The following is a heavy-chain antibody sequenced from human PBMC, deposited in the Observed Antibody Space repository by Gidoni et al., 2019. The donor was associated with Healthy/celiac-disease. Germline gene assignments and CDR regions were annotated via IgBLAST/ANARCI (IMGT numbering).Heavy chain of an antibody. CDR3: ARDRLAARLSGTYYYGMDV. Sequence: QVQLVQSGAEVKKPGSSVKVSCKASVGTFSSYAISWVRQAPGQGLEWMGGIIPIFGTANYAQKFQGRVTITADESTSTAYMELSSLRSEDTAVYYCARDRLAARLSGTYYYGMDVWGQGTTVTVSS. D-gene: IGHD6-6*01. V-gene: IGHV1-69*01. CDR2: IIPIFGTA. CDR1: VGTFSSYA. J-gene: IGHJ6*02.